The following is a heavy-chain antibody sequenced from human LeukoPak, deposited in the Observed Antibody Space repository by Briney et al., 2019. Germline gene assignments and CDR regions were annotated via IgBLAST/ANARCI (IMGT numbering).Heavy chain of an antibody. CDR1: GGSLSGYY. CDR3: ARGQYYDFWSGLHWFDP. J-gene: IGHJ5*02. Sequence: SETLSLTCAVYGGSLSGYYWSWIRQPPGKGLEWIGEINHSGSTNYNPSLKSRVTISVDTSKNQFSLKLSSVTAADTAVYYCARGQYYDFWSGLHWFDPWGQGTLVTVSS. V-gene: IGHV4-34*01. CDR2: INHSGST. D-gene: IGHD3-3*01.